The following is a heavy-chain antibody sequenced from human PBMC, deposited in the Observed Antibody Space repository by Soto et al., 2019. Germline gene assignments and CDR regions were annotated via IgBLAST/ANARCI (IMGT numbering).Heavy chain of an antibody. CDR1: GYTFTSYG. CDR2: ISAYNGNT. Sequence: QVQLVQSGAEVKKPGASVKVSCKASGYTFTSYGISWVRQAPGQGLEWMGWISAYNGNTNYAQKLQGRVTMTTDTSTRTAYMELRSLRADDTAVYYCARDQVGAVAGNYYYYGMDVCGQGTTVTVSS. D-gene: IGHD6-19*01. V-gene: IGHV1-18*01. J-gene: IGHJ6*02. CDR3: ARDQVGAVAGNYYYYGMDV.